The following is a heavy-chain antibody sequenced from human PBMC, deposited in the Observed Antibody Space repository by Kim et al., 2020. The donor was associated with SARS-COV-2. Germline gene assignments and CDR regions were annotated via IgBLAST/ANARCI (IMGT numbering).Heavy chain of an antibody. Sequence: GALRLSCAASGFTFSDYYMSWIRQAPGKGLEWVSYISSSSSYTNYADSVKGRFTISRDNAKNSLYLQMNSLRAEDTAVYYCARQSWGYCSGGSCYEKARGEGWYFDLWGRGTLVTVSS. CDR2: ISSSSSYT. D-gene: IGHD2-15*01. V-gene: IGHV3-11*03. J-gene: IGHJ2*01. CDR3: ARQSWGYCSGGSCYEKARGEGWYFDL. CDR1: GFTFSDYY.